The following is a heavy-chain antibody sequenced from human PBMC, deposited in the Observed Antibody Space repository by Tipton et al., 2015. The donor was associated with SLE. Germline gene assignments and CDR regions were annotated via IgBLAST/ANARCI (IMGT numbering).Heavy chain of an antibody. V-gene: IGHV4-39*01. CDR2: IYYSGST. Sequence: LRLSCTVSGGSISSSSYYWGWIRQPPGKGLEWIGSIYYSGSTYYNPSLKSRVTISVDTSKNQFSLKLSSVTAADTAVYYCASLGGTATNYWGQGTLVTVSS. CDR1: GGSISSSSYY. J-gene: IGHJ4*02. CDR3: ASLGGTATNY. D-gene: IGHD1-7*01.